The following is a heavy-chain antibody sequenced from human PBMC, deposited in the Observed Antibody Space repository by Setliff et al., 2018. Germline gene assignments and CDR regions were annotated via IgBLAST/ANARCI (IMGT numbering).Heavy chain of an antibody. Sequence: ASVKVSCKASGYTFTSYGISWVRQAPGQGLEWMGWISAYNGNTNYAQKLQGRVTMTTETCANTAYMELRSLRSDDTAVYYCARGEAGYYEAFDIWGQGTMVTVSS. CDR1: GYTFTSYG. V-gene: IGHV1-18*01. CDR3: ARGEAGYYEAFDI. CDR2: ISAYNGNT. J-gene: IGHJ3*02. D-gene: IGHD3-9*01.